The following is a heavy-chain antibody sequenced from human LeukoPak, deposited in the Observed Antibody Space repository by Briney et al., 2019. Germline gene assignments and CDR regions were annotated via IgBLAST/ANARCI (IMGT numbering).Heavy chain of an antibody. D-gene: IGHD3-22*01. CDR3: ARGDYYDSSGYYYH. J-gene: IGHJ5*02. Sequence: SQTLSLTCTVSGGSISSGDYYWSWIRQPPGKGLEWIGFIYYSGGTSYNPSLKSRVTISLDTSKNYFSLKLTSVTAADTAMYYCARGDYYDSSGYYYHWGQGTLVTVSP. CDR2: IYYSGGT. CDR1: GGSISSGDYY. V-gene: IGHV4-30-4*08.